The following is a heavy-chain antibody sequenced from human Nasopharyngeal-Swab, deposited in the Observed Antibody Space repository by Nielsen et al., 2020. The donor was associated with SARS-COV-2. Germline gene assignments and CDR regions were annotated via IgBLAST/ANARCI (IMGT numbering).Heavy chain of an antibody. V-gene: IGHV4-59*11. CDR3: AKEGATGWFDP. Sequence: SETLSLTCTVSGVSISSQYWSWIRQPPGKGLEWIGYISHNSGTNYKPSLKSRVTMFMDTSKNQFSLRVRSVTAADTAVYYCAKEGATGWFDPWGQGTTVTVSS. CDR1: GVSISSQY. CDR2: ISHNSGT. J-gene: IGHJ5*02.